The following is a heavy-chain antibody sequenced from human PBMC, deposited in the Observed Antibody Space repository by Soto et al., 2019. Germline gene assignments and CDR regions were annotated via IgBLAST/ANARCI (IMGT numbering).Heavy chain of an antibody. D-gene: IGHD2-15*01. Sequence: QLQLQESGPGLVKPSETLSLTCTVSGGSISSSSYYWGWIRQPPGKGLEWIGSIYYSGSTYYNPSLKSRVTISVDTSKNQFSLKLSSVTAADTAVYYCAISLGYCSVGSCIIWFDPWGQGTLVTVSS. CDR1: GGSISSSSYY. V-gene: IGHV4-39*01. CDR2: IYYSGST. CDR3: AISLGYCSVGSCIIWFDP. J-gene: IGHJ5*02.